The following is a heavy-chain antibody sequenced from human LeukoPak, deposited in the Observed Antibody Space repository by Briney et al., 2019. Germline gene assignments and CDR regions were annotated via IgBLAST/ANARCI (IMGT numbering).Heavy chain of an antibody. D-gene: IGHD2-2*01. V-gene: IGHV1-69*01. Sequence: SVKVFCKASGGTFSSYAISWVRQAPGQGLEWMGGIIPIFGTANYAQKFQGRVTITADESTSTAYMELSSLRSEDTAVYYCAVYCSSTSCYHFDYWGQGTLVTVSS. J-gene: IGHJ4*02. CDR2: IIPIFGTA. CDR1: GGTFSSYA. CDR3: AVYCSSTSCYHFDY.